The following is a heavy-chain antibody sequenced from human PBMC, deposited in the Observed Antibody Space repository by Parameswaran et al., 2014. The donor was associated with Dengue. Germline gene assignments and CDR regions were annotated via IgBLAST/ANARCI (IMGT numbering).Heavy chain of an antibody. Sequence: VRQAPGKGLEWVALILSDGSYTYYSDSVKGRFTISRDNSRNTLYLQMNSLRTDDTAVYYCARELWRPTFGYYYYGVDVWGQGTTVTVSS. CDR3: ARELWRPTFGYYYYGVDV. D-gene: IGHD2-21*01. CDR2: ILSDGSYT. V-gene: IGHV3-30*03. J-gene: IGHJ6*02.